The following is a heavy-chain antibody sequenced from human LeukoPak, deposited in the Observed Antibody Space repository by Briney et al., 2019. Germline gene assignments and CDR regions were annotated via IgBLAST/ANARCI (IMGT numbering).Heavy chain of an antibody. CDR1: GFTFSSYA. V-gene: IGHV3-23*01. D-gene: IGHD1-26*01. Sequence: GGSLRLSCAASGFTFSSYAMSWVRQAPGKGLEWVSAISGSGGSTYYADSVKGRFTISRDNSKNTLYLQMNSLRAEDTAVYYCAKLPAYSGSYLSGFDYWGQGTLVTVSS. CDR2: ISGSGGST. CDR3: AKLPAYSGSYLSGFDY. J-gene: IGHJ4*02.